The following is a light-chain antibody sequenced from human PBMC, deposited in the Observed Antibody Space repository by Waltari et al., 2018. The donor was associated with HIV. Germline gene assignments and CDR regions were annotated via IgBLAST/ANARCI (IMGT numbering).Light chain of an antibody. CDR3: SSFAPTNKFYVL. V-gene: IGLV2-8*01. Sequence: QSTLTQPPSASGSPGQSVPISCTGTSTAIGGYNYVSWYQQHPGKAPKLIMTEVTKRPSGVPDRFSGSKSGNTASLTVSGLQADDEALYYCSSFAPTNKFYVLFGGGTTLTVL. CDR2: EVT. CDR1: STAIGGYNY. J-gene: IGLJ2*01.